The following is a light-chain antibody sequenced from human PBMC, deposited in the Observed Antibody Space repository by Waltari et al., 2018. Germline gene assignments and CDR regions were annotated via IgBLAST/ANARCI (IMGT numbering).Light chain of an antibody. CDR2: KAS. Sequence: DIQMTRSPSTLSASVGDRVTITCRASQRITTWLAWYQQKPGRAPKLLIYKASTLQSGVPSRFSASGSGTEFTLTISSLQPDDFATYYCQQYHSFSRFAFGPGTKVHLK. V-gene: IGKV1-5*03. J-gene: IGKJ3*01. CDR3: QQYHSFSRFA. CDR1: QRITTW.